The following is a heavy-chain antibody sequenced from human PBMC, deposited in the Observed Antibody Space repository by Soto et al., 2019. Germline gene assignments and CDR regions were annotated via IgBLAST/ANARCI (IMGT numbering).Heavy chain of an antibody. CDR1: GFTFSSYW. CDR3: ARVRVAGRENWFDP. V-gene: IGHV3-74*01. CDR2: INSDGSST. D-gene: IGHD6-19*01. J-gene: IGHJ5*02. Sequence: GGSLRLSCAASGFTFSSYWMHWVRQAPGKGLVWVSRINSDGSSTSYADSVKGRFTISRDNAKNTLYLQMNSLRAEDTAVYYCARVRVAGRENWFDPWGQGTLVTVSS.